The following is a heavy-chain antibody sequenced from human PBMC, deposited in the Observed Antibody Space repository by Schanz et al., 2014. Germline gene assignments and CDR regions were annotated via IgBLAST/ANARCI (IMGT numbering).Heavy chain of an antibody. D-gene: IGHD1-26*01. J-gene: IGHJ4*02. CDR1: GFMFEDYD. V-gene: IGHV3-9*01. CDR2: ISWNSGNI. CDR3: AKEGSIYWDRSVDY. Sequence: EEQLVESGGGLVQPGRSLRLSCAASGFMFEDYDMHWVRQAPGKGLEWVSGISWNSGNIAYADSVKGRFTISRDNAKNSLYLQMNSLRPEDTALYYCAKEGSIYWDRSVDYWGQGTLVTVSS.